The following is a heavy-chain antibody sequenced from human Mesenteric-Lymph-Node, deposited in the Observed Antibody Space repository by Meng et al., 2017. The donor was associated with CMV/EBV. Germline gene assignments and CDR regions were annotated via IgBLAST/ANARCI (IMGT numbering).Heavy chain of an antibody. CDR3: ARPRVAGTAHFDS. J-gene: IGHJ4*02. CDR1: GYTFTGYY. V-gene: IGHV1-2*02. D-gene: IGHD6-19*01. Sequence: ASVKVSCKASGYTFTGYYMHWVRQAPGQGLEWMGWINPNSGGTNYAQKFQGRVTMTRDTSDSTAYMELNSLTSDDTAVYYCARPRVAGTAHFDSWGQGTLVTVSS. CDR2: INPNSGGT.